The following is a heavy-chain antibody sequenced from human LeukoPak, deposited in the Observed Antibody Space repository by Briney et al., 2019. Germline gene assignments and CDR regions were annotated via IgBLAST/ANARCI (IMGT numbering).Heavy chain of an antibody. CDR2: MNPNSGNT. CDR1: GGTFSSYA. J-gene: IGHJ4*02. Sequence: ASVKVSCKASGGTFSSYAISWVRQATGQGLEWMGWMNPNSGNTGYAQKFQGRVTMTRNTSISTAYMELSSLRSEDTAVYYCARGYSSGWYSGEYYFDYWGQGTLVTVSS. D-gene: IGHD6-19*01. CDR3: ARGYSSGWYSGEYYFDY. V-gene: IGHV1-8*02.